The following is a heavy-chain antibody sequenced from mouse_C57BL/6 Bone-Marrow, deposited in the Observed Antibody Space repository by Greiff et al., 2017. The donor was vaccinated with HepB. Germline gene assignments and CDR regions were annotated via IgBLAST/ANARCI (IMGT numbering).Heavy chain of an antibody. D-gene: IGHD1-1*01. CDR3: VLYYYGSSSWYFDV. J-gene: IGHJ1*03. CDR1: GYTFTSYW. V-gene: IGHV1-55*01. Sequence: VQLQQPGAELVKPGASVKMSCKASGYTFTSYWITWVKQRPGQGLEWIGDIYPGSGSTNSNEKFKSKATLTVDTSSSTAYMQLSSLTSEDSAVYYCVLYYYGSSSWYFDVWGTGTTVTVSS. CDR2: IYPGSGST.